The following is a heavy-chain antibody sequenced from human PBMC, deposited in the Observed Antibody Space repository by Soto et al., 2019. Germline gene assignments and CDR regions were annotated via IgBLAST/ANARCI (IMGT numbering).Heavy chain of an antibody. CDR3: ARRRDGYTGVWFDP. CDR2: VYYTGST. V-gene: IGHV4-59*01. Sequence: SETLSLTCTVSGAPISGFYWSWIRQPPGKELEWIGHVYYTGSTNYNSALKSRVTISLDTSKNQFSLSLSSVTTADTAVYYCARRRDGYTGVWFDPWGQGTLVTVSS. CDR1: GAPISGFY. D-gene: IGHD5-12*01. J-gene: IGHJ5*02.